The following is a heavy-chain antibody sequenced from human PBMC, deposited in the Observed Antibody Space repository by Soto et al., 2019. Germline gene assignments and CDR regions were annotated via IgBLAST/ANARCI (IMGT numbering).Heavy chain of an antibody. J-gene: IGHJ5*02. CDR1: SGSISSGGYY. CDR3: ARGADSSSWYGGCWFDP. CDR2: IYYSGST. V-gene: IGHV4-31*03. Sequence: QVQLQESGPGLVKPSQTLSLTCTVSSGSISSGGYYWSWIRQHPGKGLEWIGYIYYSGSTYYNPSLKSRVTISVDTSKNQFSLKLSSVTAADTAVYYCARGADSSSWYGGCWFDPWGQGTLVTVSS. D-gene: IGHD6-13*01.